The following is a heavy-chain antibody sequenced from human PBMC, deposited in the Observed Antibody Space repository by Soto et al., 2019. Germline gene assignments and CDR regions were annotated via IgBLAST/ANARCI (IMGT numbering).Heavy chain of an antibody. Sequence: EVQLVESGGGLVQPGVSLRLSCAASGFTFSSYSMNWVRQAPGKGLEWVSYISSSSSTIYYADSVKGRFTISRDNAKNSLYLQMNSLRDEDTAVYYCARNQGHYYSYYGMDVWGQGTTVTVSS. CDR2: ISSSSSTI. V-gene: IGHV3-48*02. CDR3: ARNQGHYYSYYGMDV. J-gene: IGHJ6*02. CDR1: GFTFSSYS.